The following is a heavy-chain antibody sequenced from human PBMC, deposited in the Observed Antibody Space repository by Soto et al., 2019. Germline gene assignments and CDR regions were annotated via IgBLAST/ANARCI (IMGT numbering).Heavy chain of an antibody. CDR3: ARDIVVVPAATYDAFDI. CDR2: IIPIFGTA. Sequence: SVKVSCKAPAGTFSSYAISWVRQAPGQGLEWMGGIIPIFGTANYAQKFQGRVTITADESTSTAYMELSSLRSEDTAVYYCARDIVVVPAATYDAFDIWGQGTMVTVSS. V-gene: IGHV1-69*13. CDR1: AGTFSSYA. J-gene: IGHJ3*02. D-gene: IGHD2-2*01.